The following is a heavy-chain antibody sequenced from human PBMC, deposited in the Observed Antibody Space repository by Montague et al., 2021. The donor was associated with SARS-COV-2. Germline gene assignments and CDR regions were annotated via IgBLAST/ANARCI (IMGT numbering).Heavy chain of an antibody. CDR1: GFTFSSYE. CDR3: ARAEMYYDFWSGYPWTFYYFDY. Sequence: SLRLSCAASGFTFSSYEMNWVRQAPGKGLEWVSYISSSGSTIYYADSVKGRFTISRDNAKNSLYLQMNSLRAEDTAVYYCARAEMYYDFWSGYPWTFYYFDYGGQGTLGTVSS. J-gene: IGHJ4*02. D-gene: IGHD3-3*01. V-gene: IGHV3-48*03. CDR2: ISSSGSTI.